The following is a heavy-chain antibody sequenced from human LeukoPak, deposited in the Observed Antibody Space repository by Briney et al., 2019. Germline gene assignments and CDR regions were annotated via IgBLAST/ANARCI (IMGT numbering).Heavy chain of an antibody. V-gene: IGHV3-73*01. D-gene: IGHD3-10*01. J-gene: IGHJ4*02. Sequence: GGSLRLSCAASGFTFSGSAMHWVRQASGKGLEWVGRIRSKANSYATAYAASVKGRFTISRDDSKNTAYLQMNSLKTEDTAVYYCTAAGEGFSGSLGYWGQGTLVTVSS. CDR2: IRSKANSYAT. CDR3: TAAGEGFSGSLGY. CDR1: GFTFSGSA.